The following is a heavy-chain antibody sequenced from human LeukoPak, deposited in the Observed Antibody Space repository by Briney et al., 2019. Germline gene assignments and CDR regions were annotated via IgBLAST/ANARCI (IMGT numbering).Heavy chain of an antibody. CDR2: INHSESA. CDR1: GGSFSGYY. D-gene: IGHD3-9*01. CDR3: ARGPRYMTGYLLPFDY. J-gene: IGHJ4*02. Sequence: SETLSLTCAVYGGSFSGYYWSWIRQPPGKGLEWIGEINHSESANYNPSLKSRVTISVDTSKNQFSLKLSSVTAADTAVYYCARGPRYMTGYLLPFDYWGQGTLVTVSS. V-gene: IGHV4-34*01.